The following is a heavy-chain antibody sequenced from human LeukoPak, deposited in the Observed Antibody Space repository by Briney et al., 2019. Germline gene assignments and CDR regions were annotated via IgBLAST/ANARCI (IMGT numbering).Heavy chain of an antibody. V-gene: IGHV3-7*03. CDR3: ARLGATSKFDY. J-gene: IGHJ4*02. CDR2: IQQDGSVQ. Sequence: GGSLRLSCAAYRFTFSTYWMGWVRQAPGKGLEWVATIQQDGSVQHYLDSVKGRFTISRDNAKNSLYLQMTSLRAEDTAVYYCARLGATSKFDYWGQGTLVAVSS. D-gene: IGHD5-12*01. CDR1: RFTFSTYW.